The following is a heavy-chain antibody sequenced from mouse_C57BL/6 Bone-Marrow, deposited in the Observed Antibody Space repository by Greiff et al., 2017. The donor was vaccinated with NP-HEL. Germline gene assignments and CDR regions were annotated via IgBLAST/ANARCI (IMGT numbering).Heavy chain of an antibody. CDR2: IYPRDGST. CDR3: ARPDSSFDY. Sequence: VQLQQSGPELVKPGASVKLSCKASGYTFTSYDINWVKQRPGQGLEWIGWIYPRDGSTTYNEKFKGKATLTVDTSSSTAYMELHSLTSEDSAVYFCARPDSSFDYWGQGTTLTVSS. V-gene: IGHV1-85*01. D-gene: IGHD3-2*01. CDR1: GYTFTSYD. J-gene: IGHJ2*01.